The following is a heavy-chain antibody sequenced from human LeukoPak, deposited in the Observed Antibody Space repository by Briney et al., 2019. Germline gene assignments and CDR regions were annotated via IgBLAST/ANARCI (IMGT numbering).Heavy chain of an antibody. V-gene: IGHV1-69*13. D-gene: IGHD6-13*01. CDR1: GGTFSSYA. CDR3: AGSIAAAGGLGY. J-gene: IGHJ4*02. CDR2: IIPIFGTA. Sequence: SVKVSCKASGGTFSSYAISWVRQAPGQGLEWMGGIIPIFGTANYAQKFQGRVTIAADESTSTAYMELSSLRSEDTAVYYCAGSIAAAGGLGYWGQGTLVTVSS.